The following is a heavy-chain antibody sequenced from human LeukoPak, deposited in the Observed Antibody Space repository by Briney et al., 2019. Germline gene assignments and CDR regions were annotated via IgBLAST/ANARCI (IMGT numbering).Heavy chain of an antibody. CDR2: MNPNGGI. Sequence: ASVRVSCKASGYIFTDYYIHWVRQAPGQGLEWMGWMNPNGGIDYAQKFHGRVTLTRDMSITTAYMELSSLRSDDTAVYFCARGGKGLQLIGSFYDYWGQGTLVTVSS. J-gene: IGHJ4*02. CDR1: GYIFTDYY. V-gene: IGHV1-2*02. CDR3: ARGGKGLQLIGSFYDY. D-gene: IGHD1-1*01.